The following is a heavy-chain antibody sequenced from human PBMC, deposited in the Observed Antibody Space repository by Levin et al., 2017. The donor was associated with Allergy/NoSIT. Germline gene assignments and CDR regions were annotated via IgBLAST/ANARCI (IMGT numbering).Heavy chain of an antibody. D-gene: IGHD2-2*01. CDR3: TRVYCSSTSCYAVFFQH. Sequence: QAGGSLRLSCTVSGFTFDNFALTWVRQAPGKGLEWVGFIRSNAYGGTTEYAASVKGRFTISKDDSRSIAYLQMNTLRAEDTGIYYCTRVYCSSTSCYAVFFQHWGQGTLVTVSS. CDR1: GFTFDNFA. CDR2: IRSNAYGGTT. J-gene: IGHJ1*01. V-gene: IGHV3-49*04.